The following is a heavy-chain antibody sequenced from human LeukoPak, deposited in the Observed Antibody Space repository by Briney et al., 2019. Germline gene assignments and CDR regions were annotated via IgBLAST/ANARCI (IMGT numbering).Heavy chain of an antibody. CDR1: GYTFTSYG. V-gene: IGHV1-69*06. J-gene: IGHJ3*02. Sequence: GASVKVSCKASGYTFTSYGISWVRQAPGQGLEWMGGIIPIFGTANYAQKFQGRVTITADKSTSTAYMELSSLRSEDTAVYYCARGIVEMATIGAFDIWGQGTMVTVSS. CDR2: IIPIFGTA. CDR3: ARGIVEMATIGAFDI. D-gene: IGHD5-24*01.